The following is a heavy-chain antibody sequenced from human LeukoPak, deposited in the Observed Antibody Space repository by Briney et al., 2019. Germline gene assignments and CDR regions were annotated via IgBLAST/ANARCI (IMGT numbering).Heavy chain of an antibody. CDR2: ISSSGRT. CDR1: GGSISGYY. J-gene: IGHJ4*02. D-gene: IGHD3-10*01. CDR3: AREGGSGTQSPDY. V-gene: IGHV4-4*07. Sequence: SETLSLTCTVSGGSISGYYWSWIRQPAGEGLELIGRISSSGRTSYNPSLKSRVTMSVDTSKNQFSLKLSSVTAADTAVYYCAREGGSGTQSPDYWGQGTLVTVSS.